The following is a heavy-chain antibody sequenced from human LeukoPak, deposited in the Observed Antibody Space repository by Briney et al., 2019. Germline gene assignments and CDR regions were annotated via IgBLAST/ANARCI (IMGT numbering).Heavy chain of an antibody. V-gene: IGHV3-33*01. J-gene: IGHJ4*02. CDR1: GFTFSSYG. CDR2: IWYDGSNK. Sequence: GGSLRLSCAASGFTFSSYGMHWARQAPGKGLEWVAVIWYDGSNKYYADSVKGRFTISRDNSKNTLYLQMNSLRAKDTAVYYCARGGKKWELSNWGQGTLVTVSS. CDR3: ARGGKKWELSN. D-gene: IGHD1-26*01.